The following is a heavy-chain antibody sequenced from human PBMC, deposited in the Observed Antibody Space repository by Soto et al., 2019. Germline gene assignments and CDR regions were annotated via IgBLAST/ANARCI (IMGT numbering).Heavy chain of an antibody. J-gene: IGHJ5*02. V-gene: IGHV3-48*02. Sequence: GGSLRLSCAASGFTFSSYSMNWVRHAPGKGLEWVSYISSSSSTIYYADSVKGRFTISRDNAKNSLYLQMNSLRDEDTAVYYCARTEWLGTRHWFDPWGQGTLVTVSS. CDR2: ISSSSSTI. CDR1: GFTFSSYS. CDR3: ARTEWLGTRHWFDP. D-gene: IGHD6-19*01.